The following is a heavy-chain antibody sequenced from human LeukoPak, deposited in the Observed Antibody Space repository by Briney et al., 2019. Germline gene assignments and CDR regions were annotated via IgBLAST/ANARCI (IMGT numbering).Heavy chain of an antibody. CDR2: IYYSGST. Sequence: SETLSLTCTVSGGSISSGGYYRSWIRQHPGKGLEWIGYIYYSGSTYYNPSLKSRVTISVDTSKNQFSLKLSSVTAADTAVYYCARGALWFGELSHFDYWGQGTLVTVSS. D-gene: IGHD3-10*01. CDR3: ARGALWFGELSHFDY. J-gene: IGHJ4*02. CDR1: GGSISSGGYY. V-gene: IGHV4-31*03.